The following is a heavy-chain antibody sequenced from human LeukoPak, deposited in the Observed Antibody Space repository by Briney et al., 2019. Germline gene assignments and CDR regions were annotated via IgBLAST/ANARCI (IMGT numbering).Heavy chain of an antibody. CDR1: GFTFTNYN. CDR3: ARIPNSANFPNWFDP. J-gene: IGHJ5*02. CDR2: ISGTNSYI. Sequence: PGGSLRLSCAASGFTFTNYNMNWVRQAPGKGLEWVSSISGTNSYIYYADSVKGRFTISRDNAKNSLYLQMNSLRAEDTAVYYCARIPNSANFPNWFDPWGQGTRVTVSS. D-gene: IGHD4/OR15-4a*01. V-gene: IGHV3-21*01.